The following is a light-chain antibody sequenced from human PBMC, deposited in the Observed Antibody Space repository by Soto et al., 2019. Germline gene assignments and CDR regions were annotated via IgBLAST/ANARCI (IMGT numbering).Light chain of an antibody. J-gene: IGKJ2*01. V-gene: IGKV3-20*01. CDR3: QQYGSSPYMYT. CDR1: QSVSSSY. Sequence: EIVLTQSPGTLSLSPGERATLSCRASQSVSSSYLAWYQQKPGQAPRLLIYGASSRATGIPDRLSGSGSGTDFTLTISRLEPEDFAVYYCQQYGSSPYMYTFGQGTK. CDR2: GAS.